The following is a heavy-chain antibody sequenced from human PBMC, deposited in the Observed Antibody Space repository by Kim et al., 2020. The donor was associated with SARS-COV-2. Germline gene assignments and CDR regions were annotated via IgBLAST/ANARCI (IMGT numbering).Heavy chain of an antibody. D-gene: IGHD6-13*01. J-gene: IGHJ4*02. Sequence: ASVKVSCKASGYTFTSYYMHWVRQAPGQGLEWMGIINPSGGSTSYAQKFQGRVTMTRDTSTSTVYMELSSLRSEDTAVYYCARDHNRASVAAAGTGYWGQGTLVTVSS. CDR2: INPSGGST. V-gene: IGHV1-46*01. CDR3: ARDHNRASVAAAGTGY. CDR1: GYTFTSYY.